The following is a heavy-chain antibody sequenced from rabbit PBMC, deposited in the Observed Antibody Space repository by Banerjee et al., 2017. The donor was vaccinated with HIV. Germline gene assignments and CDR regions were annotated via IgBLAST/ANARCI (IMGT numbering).Heavy chain of an antibody. J-gene: IGHJ4*01. CDR1: GFSFSSSYW. D-gene: IGHD5-1*01. V-gene: IGHV1S45*01. Sequence: QEQLEESGGDLVQPEGSLTLTCTASGFSFSSSYWICWVRQAPGKGLELIACIGTGSGTTYYASWVNGRFTISKTSSTVSLQMNSLTAADTATYFCARLWSLWGPGTLVTVS. CDR2: IGTGSGTT. CDR3: ARLWSL.